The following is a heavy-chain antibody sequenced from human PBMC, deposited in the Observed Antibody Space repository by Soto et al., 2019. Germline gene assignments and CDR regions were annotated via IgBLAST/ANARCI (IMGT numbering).Heavy chain of an antibody. Sequence: QVQLQESGPGLVKPSETLSLTCTVSGGSFNPYYWSWIRQPPGKGLEWIGYIFYSGNTKYNPSLKXGXTXSVXTPKPKISLKLSSVTAADTAVYYFAREGGGYRFDYWGQGALVTVSS. CDR1: GGSFNPYY. CDR3: AREGGGYRFDY. CDR2: IFYSGNT. D-gene: IGHD1-26*01. J-gene: IGHJ4*02. V-gene: IGHV4-59*01.